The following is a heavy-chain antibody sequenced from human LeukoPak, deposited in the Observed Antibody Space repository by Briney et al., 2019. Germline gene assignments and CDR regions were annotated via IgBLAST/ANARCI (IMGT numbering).Heavy chain of an antibody. Sequence: GGSLRLSCAASGFTFSSYAMSWVRQAPGKGLEWVSTIIGSGGSTFYADSVKGRFTISRDNSKSTLYLQMNSLRVEDTAVYYCARDSGSYLEPTDYWGQGTLVTVSS. V-gene: IGHV3-23*01. CDR2: IIGSGGST. CDR3: ARDSGSYLEPTDY. J-gene: IGHJ4*02. CDR1: GFTFSSYA. D-gene: IGHD1-26*01.